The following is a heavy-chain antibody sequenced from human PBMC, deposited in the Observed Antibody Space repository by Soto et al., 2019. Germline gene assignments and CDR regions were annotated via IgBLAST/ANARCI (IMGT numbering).Heavy chain of an antibody. CDR2: INPSGGST. CDR3: ARDQSGSYYFGAFDI. Sequence: ASVKVSCKASGYTFTGYYMHWVRQAPGQGLEWMGIINPSGGSTSYAQKFQGRVTMTRDTSTSTVYMELSSLRSEDTAVYYCARDQSGSYYFGAFDIWGQGTMVTVSS. D-gene: IGHD1-26*01. J-gene: IGHJ3*02. CDR1: GYTFTGYY. V-gene: IGHV1-46*01.